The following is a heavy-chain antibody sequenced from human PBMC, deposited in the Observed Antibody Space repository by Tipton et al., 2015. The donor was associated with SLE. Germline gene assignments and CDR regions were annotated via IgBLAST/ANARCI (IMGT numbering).Heavy chain of an antibody. D-gene: IGHD3-22*01. CDR3: ARGFRYSSGPGAY. CDR2: IYDSKST. J-gene: IGHJ4*02. Sequence: TLSLTCTVSGGSITTVGYYWSWNRQHPGKGLEWIGYIYDSKSTYYNPSLKSRLTMSADTSKNQISLKLSSVSAADTAVYYCARGFRYSSGPGAYRGQGTLVTVSS. V-gene: IGHV4-31*03. CDR1: GGSITTVGYY.